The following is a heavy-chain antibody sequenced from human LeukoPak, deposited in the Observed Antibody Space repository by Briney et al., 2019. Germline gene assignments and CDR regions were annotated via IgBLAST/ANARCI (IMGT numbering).Heavy chain of an antibody. CDR1: GYTFTGYY. D-gene: IGHD6-13*01. J-gene: IGHJ4*02. CDR3: ARDLRKGIAAAAY. CDR2: INPNSGGT. Sequence: GASVKVSCKASGYTFTGYYMHWVRQAPGQGLEWMGWINPNSGGTNYAQKFQGRVTMTRDTSISTAYMELSRLRSDDTAVYYCARDLRKGIAAAAYWGQGTLVTVSS. V-gene: IGHV1-2*02.